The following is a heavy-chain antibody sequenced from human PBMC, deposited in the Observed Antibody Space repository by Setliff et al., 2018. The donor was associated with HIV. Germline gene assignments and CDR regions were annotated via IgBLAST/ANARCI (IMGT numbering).Heavy chain of an antibody. J-gene: IGHJ6*03. CDR3: ARDKGYYYMDV. CDR1: GGSITGYY. Sequence: SETLSLTCSVSGGSITGYYWSWIRQPAGKDMEWIGRSGDTIYNPSLESRVTISVDTSRNQFSLRLSSVTAADTAVYYCARDKGYYYMDVWGKGITVTVSS. V-gene: IGHV4-4*07. CDR2: SGDT.